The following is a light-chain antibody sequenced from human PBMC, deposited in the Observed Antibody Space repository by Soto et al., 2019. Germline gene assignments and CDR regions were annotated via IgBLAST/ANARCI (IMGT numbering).Light chain of an antibody. V-gene: IGKV3-15*01. CDR2: GTS. J-gene: IGKJ1*01. Sequence: ELVMTQSPATLSLSPGERATLSCRASQSVNSNLAWYQQKGGQAPRLLIYGTSTRATGIPARFSGSGSGTDFTLTISSLQFEDFAVYYCQQYNNWPRTFGRGAKV. CDR1: QSVNSN. CDR3: QQYNNWPRT.